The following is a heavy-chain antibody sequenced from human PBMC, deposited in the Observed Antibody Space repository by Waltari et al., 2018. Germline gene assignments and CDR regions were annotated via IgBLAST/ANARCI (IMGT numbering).Heavy chain of an antibody. Sequence: QVQLQQWGAGLLKPSETLSLTCAVYGGSFSGYYWSWIRQPPGKGLEWIGEINHSGSTNYNPSLKSRVTISVDTSKNQFSLKLSSVTAADTAVYYCARGGGVAGSFDYWGQGTLVTVSS. V-gene: IGHV4-34*01. CDR3: ARGGGVAGSFDY. CDR1: GGSFSGYY. J-gene: IGHJ4*02. D-gene: IGHD6-19*01. CDR2: INHSGST.